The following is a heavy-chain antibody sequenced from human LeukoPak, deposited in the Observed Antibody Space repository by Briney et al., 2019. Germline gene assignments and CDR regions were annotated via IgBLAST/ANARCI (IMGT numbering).Heavy chain of an antibody. Sequence: GGSLRLSCAASGFTVSSNYMSWVRQAPGKGLESVSSITSGGGYTYYADSVKGRFTTSRDNAKNSLSLRLDSLRAEDTAVYYCARGHYDVLTSSYKWTPDYWGQGTLVTVSS. CDR1: GFTVSSNY. V-gene: IGHV3-21*06. J-gene: IGHJ4*02. CDR3: ARGHYDVLTSSYKWTPDY. CDR2: ITSGGGYT. D-gene: IGHD3-9*01.